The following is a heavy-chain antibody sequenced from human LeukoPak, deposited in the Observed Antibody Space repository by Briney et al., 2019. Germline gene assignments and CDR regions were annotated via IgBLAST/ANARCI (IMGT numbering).Heavy chain of an antibody. CDR2: IYYSGST. Sequence: PPETLSLTCTVSGGSISSGDYYWSWIRQPPGKGLEWIGYIYYSGSTYYNPSLESRVTISVDTSKNQFSLKLSSVTAADTAVYYCASAGPHYYDSSGYSVAFDIWGQGTMVTVSS. CDR3: ASAGPHYYDSSGYSVAFDI. CDR1: GGSISSGDYY. D-gene: IGHD3-22*01. J-gene: IGHJ3*02. V-gene: IGHV4-30-4*01.